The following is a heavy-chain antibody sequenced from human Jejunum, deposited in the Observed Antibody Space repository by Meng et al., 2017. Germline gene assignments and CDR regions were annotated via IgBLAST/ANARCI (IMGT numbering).Heavy chain of an antibody. D-gene: IGHD6-19*01. CDR1: GFTFSSFP. CDR3: ARSPSSAWHQFDY. J-gene: IGHJ4*02. V-gene: IGHV3-30*04. CDR2: TSYDGTQK. Sequence: GGSLRLSCAASGFTFSSFPMQWVRQTPGKGLEWVAITSYDGTQKYYTDSVKGRFTISRDNSKNTLYLQMSSVRPEDTAVYYCARSPSSAWHQFDYWGQGTLVTVSS.